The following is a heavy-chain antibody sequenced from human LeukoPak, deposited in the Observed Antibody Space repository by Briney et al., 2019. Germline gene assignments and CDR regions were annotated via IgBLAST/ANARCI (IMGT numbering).Heavy chain of an antibody. V-gene: IGHV3-9*01. CDR3: ARDRRSTSPYYFDY. J-gene: IGHJ4*02. Sequence: PGGSLRLSCAASGFTFSTYGMHWVRQAPGKGLEWVSGISWNSGSIGYADSVKGRFTISRDSAKNSLYLQMNSLRAEDTALYYCARDRRSTSPYYFDYWGQGTLLTVSS. D-gene: IGHD2-2*01. CDR2: ISWNSGSI. CDR1: GFTFSTYG.